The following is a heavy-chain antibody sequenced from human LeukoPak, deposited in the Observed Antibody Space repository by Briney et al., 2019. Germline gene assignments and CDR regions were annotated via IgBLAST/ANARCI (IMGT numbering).Heavy chain of an antibody. CDR3: ASSHNYYDSSPVDY. CDR1: GGTFSGYA. CDR2: IIPMFGTT. V-gene: IGHV1-69*13. Sequence: SVTVSCTASGGTFSGYAISWVRQAPGQGLEWMGGIIPMFGTTNYAQKFQGRVTSIADESTSTAYMELSSLRSDDTAVYYCASSHNYYDSSPVDYWGQGTLVTVSS. J-gene: IGHJ4*02. D-gene: IGHD3-22*01.